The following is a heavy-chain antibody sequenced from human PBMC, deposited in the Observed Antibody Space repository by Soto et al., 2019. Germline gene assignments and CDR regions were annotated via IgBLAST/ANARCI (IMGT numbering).Heavy chain of an antibody. CDR1: GGTFSSYA. CDR2: IIPIFGTA. Sequence: QVQLVQSGAEVKKPRSSVKVSCKASGGTFSSYAISWVRQAPGPGLEWMGGIIPIFGTANYAQKFQGRVTITADESTSTSYMELSSMRSEDTAVYYCARVGGPTTVTTEDYWGQGTLVTVSS. D-gene: IGHD4-17*01. J-gene: IGHJ4*02. V-gene: IGHV1-69*01. CDR3: ARVGGPTTVTTEDY.